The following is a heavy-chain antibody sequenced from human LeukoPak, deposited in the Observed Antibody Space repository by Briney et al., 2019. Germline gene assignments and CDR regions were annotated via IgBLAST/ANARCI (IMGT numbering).Heavy chain of an antibody. CDR1: GFTFSSNS. J-gene: IGHJ4*02. CDR3: TKWSGFGDD. CDR2: ISGSGDST. D-gene: IGHD3-10*01. V-gene: IGHV3-23*01. Sequence: GGSLRLSCAASGFTFSSNSMTWVRQTPGKGLGWVSGISGSGDSTFYAGSVKGRFTISRDNSRNTLYLQMSSLRPEVTAVYYCTKWSGFGDDWGQGTLVTVSS.